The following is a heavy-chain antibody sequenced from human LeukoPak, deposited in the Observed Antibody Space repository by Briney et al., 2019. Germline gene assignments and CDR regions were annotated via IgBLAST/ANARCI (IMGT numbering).Heavy chain of an antibody. CDR1: GFTFHNYE. CDR2: ISSSGATI. D-gene: IGHD5-24*01. V-gene: IGHV3-48*03. J-gene: IGHJ4*02. CDR3: AKDDAWLQYGD. Sequence: GGSLRLSCVASGFTFHNYEMNWVRQAPGKGLEWVSYISSSGATIYYADAVKGRFTISRDNAKSSLYLQMNSLRPEDTAVYYCAKDDAWLQYGDWGRGTLVTVSS.